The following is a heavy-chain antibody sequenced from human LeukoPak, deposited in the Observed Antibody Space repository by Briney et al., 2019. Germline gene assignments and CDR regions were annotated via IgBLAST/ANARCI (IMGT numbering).Heavy chain of an antibody. D-gene: IGHD3-22*01. CDR1: GGSISSSSYY. Sequence: SETLSLTCTVSGGSISSSSYYWGWLRQPPGQGLEWFGSIYYSGSTYYNPSLKSRVTISVDTSKNQFSLKLRSVTAADTAVYYCARIRATYYYDSGGYEYFQHWGQGTLVTVSS. V-gene: IGHV4-39*01. J-gene: IGHJ1*01. CDR2: IYYSGST. CDR3: ARIRATYYYDSGGYEYFQH.